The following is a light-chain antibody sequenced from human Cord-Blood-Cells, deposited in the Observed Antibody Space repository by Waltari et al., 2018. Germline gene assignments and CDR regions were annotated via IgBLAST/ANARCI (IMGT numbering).Light chain of an antibody. J-gene: IGKJ2*01. CDR3: QQYNSYSPYT. CDR2: KAS. Sequence: DIQMTQSPSTLSASVGDRFTSTCRASQSISSWLAWYQQKPGKAPKLLIYKASSLESGVPSRFSGSGSGTEFTLTISSLQPDDFATYYCQQYNSYSPYTFGQGTKLEIK. V-gene: IGKV1-5*03. CDR1: QSISSW.